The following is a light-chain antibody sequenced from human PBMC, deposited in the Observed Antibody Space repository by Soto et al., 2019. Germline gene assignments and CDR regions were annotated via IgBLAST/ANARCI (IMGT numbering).Light chain of an antibody. J-gene: IGLJ3*02. CDR3: FSYAGSTTFWV. Sequence: QSALTQPASVSGSPGQSITISCTGTSSDVGGYNYVSWYQQHPGKAPKLLIYEVSNGPSGVSDRFSGSKSGSTASLTISGLHAEDEAHYFCFSYAGSTTFWVFGGGTKLTVL. CDR1: SSDVGGYNY. CDR2: EVS. V-gene: IGLV2-14*01.